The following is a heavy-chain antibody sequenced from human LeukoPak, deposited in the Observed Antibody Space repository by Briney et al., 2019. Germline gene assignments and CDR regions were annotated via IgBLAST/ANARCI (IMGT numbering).Heavy chain of an antibody. D-gene: IGHD6-19*01. V-gene: IGHV4-39*01. Sequence: SETLSLTCTVSGGSLSSSRYYWGRLRQPPGKGLEWIGSNYYSGSTYYHPSLKSRVSISVDTSKNQFSLKLSSVTAADTAVYYCARGVGSGLVRYYYYGMDVWGQGTTVTVSS. CDR3: ARGVGSGLVRYYYYGMDV. J-gene: IGHJ6*02. CDR2: NYYSGST. CDR1: GGSLSSSRYY.